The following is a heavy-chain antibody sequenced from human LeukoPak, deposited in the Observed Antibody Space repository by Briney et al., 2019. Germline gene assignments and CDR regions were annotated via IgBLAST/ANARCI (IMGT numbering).Heavy chain of an antibody. D-gene: IGHD3-16*01. J-gene: IGHJ4*02. V-gene: IGHV1-18*01. Sequence: AASVKVSCKASGYAFTSYGISWVRQAPGQGLEWMGWISAYNGNTNYAQKFQGRVTMTTDTSTTTACMEVRGLRSDDTAVYYCARDGGGQTFDYWGQGTLVTVSS. CDR2: ISAYNGNT. CDR1: GYAFTSYG. CDR3: ARDGGGQTFDY.